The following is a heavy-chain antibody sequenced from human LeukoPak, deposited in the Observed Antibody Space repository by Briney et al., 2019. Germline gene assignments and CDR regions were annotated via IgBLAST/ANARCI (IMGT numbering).Heavy chain of an antibody. CDR2: IYYSGST. J-gene: IGHJ4*02. CDR1: GGSISSYY. V-gene: IGHV4-59*01. CDR3: ARGPYYYDSSGMTPTDY. Sequence: SETLSLTCTVSGGSISSYYWSWIRQPPGKGLEWIGYIYYSGSTSYNPSLKSRVTISVDTSKNQLSLKLSSVTAADTAVYYCARGPYYYDSSGMTPTDYWGQGTLVTVSS. D-gene: IGHD3-22*01.